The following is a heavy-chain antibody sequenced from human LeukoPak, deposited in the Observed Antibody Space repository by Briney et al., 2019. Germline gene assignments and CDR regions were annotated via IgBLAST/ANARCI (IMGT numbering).Heavy chain of an antibody. Sequence: SETLSLTCTVSGGSVNGYYWSWVRRPPGQGLEWVAYIYYTGSSNSNPSLKSRVTISVDTSKNQFSLKLNSVTAAGTAVYYCARHHNGGTHYFDYWGQGTLVTVSS. J-gene: IGHJ4*02. D-gene: IGHD4-23*01. CDR2: IYYTGSS. CDR3: ARHHNGGTHYFDY. V-gene: IGHV4-59*08. CDR1: GGSVNGYY.